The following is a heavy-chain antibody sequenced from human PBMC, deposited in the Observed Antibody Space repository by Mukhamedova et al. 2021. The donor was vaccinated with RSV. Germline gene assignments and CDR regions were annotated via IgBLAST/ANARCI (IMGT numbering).Heavy chain of an antibody. V-gene: IGHV4-59*01. J-gene: IGHJ6*03. D-gene: IGHD5-12*01. CDR2: IYYSGST. Sequence: GLEWIGYIYYSGSTNYNPSLKSRVTISVDTSKNQFSLKLSSVTAADTAVYYCARAGGGYSGYDSYYYMDVWGKGTTATVSS. CDR3: ARAGGGYSGYDSYYYMDV.